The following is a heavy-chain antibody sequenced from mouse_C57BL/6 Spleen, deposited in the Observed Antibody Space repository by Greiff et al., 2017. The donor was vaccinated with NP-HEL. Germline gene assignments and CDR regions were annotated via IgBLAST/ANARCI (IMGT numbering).Heavy chain of an antibody. V-gene: IGHV1-81*01. CDR1: GYTFTSYG. CDR2: ISPRSGNT. J-gene: IGHJ3*01. Sequence: QVHVKQSGAELARPGASVKLSCKASGYTFTSYGISWVKQRTGQGLEWIGEISPRSGNTYYNEKFKGKATLTADKSSSTAYMELRSLTSEDSAVYFCARWNPFAYWGQGTLVTVSA. CDR3: ARWNPFAY.